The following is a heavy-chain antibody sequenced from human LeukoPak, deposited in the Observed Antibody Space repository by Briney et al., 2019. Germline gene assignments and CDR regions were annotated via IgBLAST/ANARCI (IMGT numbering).Heavy chain of an antibody. CDR3: VKGGGYSFGFDY. Sequence: GGSLRLSCAASGFTFSSYAMSWVRQAPGKGLEYVSAISSNGGSTYYADSVKGRFTISRDNSKNTLYLQMSSLRAEDTAVYYCVKGGGYSFGFDYWGQGTLVTVSS. CDR2: ISSNGGST. J-gene: IGHJ4*02. D-gene: IGHD5-18*01. V-gene: IGHV3-64D*06. CDR1: GFTFSSYA.